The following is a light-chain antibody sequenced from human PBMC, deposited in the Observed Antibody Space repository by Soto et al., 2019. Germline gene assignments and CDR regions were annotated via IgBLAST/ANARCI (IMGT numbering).Light chain of an antibody. CDR2: ESS. V-gene: IGKV3D-11*01. CDR1: QGIGDT. J-gene: IGKJ1*01. Sequence: EVVMTQSPATLSVSPGEGVTLSCRASQGIGDTLAWYQHKPGQTPRLLIYESSIRATGIPARFSGGGSGTDFTLTISSLEPEDVAIYYCQQCTNWPWTFGQGTKVDIK. CDR3: QQCTNWPWT.